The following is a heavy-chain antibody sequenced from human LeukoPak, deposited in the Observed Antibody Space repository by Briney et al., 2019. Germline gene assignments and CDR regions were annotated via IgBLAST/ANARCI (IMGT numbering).Heavy chain of an antibody. J-gene: IGHJ4*02. D-gene: IGHD3-22*01. CDR3: ARESLNYYDSKFDY. CDR2: ISAYNGNT. CDR1: GYTFTSYG. V-gene: IGHV1-18*01. Sequence: GASVKVSCRASGYTFTSYGISWVRQAPGQGLEWMGWISAYNGNTNYAQKLQGRVTMTTDTSTSTAYMELRSLRSDDTAVYYCARESLNYYDSKFDYWGQGTLVTVSS.